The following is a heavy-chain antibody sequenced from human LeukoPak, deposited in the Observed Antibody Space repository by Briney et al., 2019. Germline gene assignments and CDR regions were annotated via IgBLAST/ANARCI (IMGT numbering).Heavy chain of an antibody. Sequence: GASVKVSCKPSRYSFILYGISWVRQAPGQGPEWMGWISTSPGDTKYTQKFQARVTLTTDTSTRTAYMELSSLRSDDTAVYYCARDDNYGTFVNVDCWGQGTLVTVSS. CDR1: RYSFILYG. V-gene: IGHV1-18*01. D-gene: IGHD4-11*01. J-gene: IGHJ4*02. CDR2: ISTSPGDT. CDR3: ARDDNYGTFVNVDC.